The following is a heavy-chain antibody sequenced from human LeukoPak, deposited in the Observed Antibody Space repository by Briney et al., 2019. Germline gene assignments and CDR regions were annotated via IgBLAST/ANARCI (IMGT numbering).Heavy chain of an antibody. J-gene: IGHJ4*02. CDR1: EFTLSTYW. CDR2: INPDGGIT. CDR3: AKDFTGYSDI. Sequence: GGSLRLSCADSEFTLSTYWVHWVRQPPGKGLVWVSRINPDGGITNYADSVRGRFTISRDNAKNTLYLQTNSLRAEDTAVYYCAKDFTGYSDIWGQGTLVTVSS. V-gene: IGHV3-74*01. D-gene: IGHD5-12*01.